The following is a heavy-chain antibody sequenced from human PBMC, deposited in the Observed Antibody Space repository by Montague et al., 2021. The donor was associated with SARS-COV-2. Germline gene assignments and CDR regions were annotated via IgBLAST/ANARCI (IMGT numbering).Heavy chain of an antibody. CDR3: ARLRDGVVPSPILGVGPYYSYYIKDV. J-gene: IGHJ6*03. CDR2: INHGGIT. CDR1: GGSFSGHH. V-gene: IGHV4-34*01. D-gene: IGHD3-10*01. Sequence: SETLSLTCAVYGGSFSGHHWKWIRQPPGKGLEWIGEINHGGITNYNPSLKSRLTISADTSKNQFSLKLTSVAAADTAVYYCARLRDGVVPSPILGVGPYYSYYIKDVWGKGTTVTVSS.